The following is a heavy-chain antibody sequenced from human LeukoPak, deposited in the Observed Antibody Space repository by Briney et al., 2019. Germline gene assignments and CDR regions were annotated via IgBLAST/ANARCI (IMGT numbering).Heavy chain of an antibody. Sequence: GASVTVSFTGSGYTFTIYGRSWVGQARGRGGEGVGGISGSGGSTYYADSVQGRLTISRENAKNKLYVQMKSLRAGGTAVYYCAKDSRPLLLWFGQLLYPHFDYWGQGTLVTVSS. D-gene: IGHD3-10*01. CDR2: ISGSGGST. J-gene: IGHJ4*02. V-gene: IGHV3-23*01. CDR3: AKDSRPLLLWFGQLLYPHFDY. CDR1: GYTFTIYG.